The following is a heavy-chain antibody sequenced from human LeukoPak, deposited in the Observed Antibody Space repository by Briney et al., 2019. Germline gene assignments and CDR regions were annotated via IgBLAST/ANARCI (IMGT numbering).Heavy chain of an antibody. D-gene: IGHD2-2*01. V-gene: IGHV4-4*07. Sequence: SETLSLTCTVSGGSITIYYWSWIRQPAGKGLEWIGRIHSSGTTNYNPSLKSRVTISVDKSKNQLSLNLTSVTAADTAVYYCAREVPAAITVVDVWGKGTTVTVSS. CDR2: IHSSGTT. J-gene: IGHJ6*04. CDR1: GGSITIYY. CDR3: AREVPAAITVVDV.